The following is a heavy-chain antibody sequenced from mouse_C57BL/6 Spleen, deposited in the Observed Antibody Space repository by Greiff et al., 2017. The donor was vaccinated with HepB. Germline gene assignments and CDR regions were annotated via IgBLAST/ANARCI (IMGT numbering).Heavy chain of an antibody. CDR3: ARRKITTVGDAMDY. CDR2: ISSGSSTI. Sequence: EVMLVESGGGLVKPGGSLKLSCAASGFTFSDYGMHWVRQAPEKGLEWVAYISSGSSTIYYADTVKGRFTISRDNAKNTLFLQMTSLRSEDTAMYYGARRKITTVGDAMDYWGQGTSVTVSS. V-gene: IGHV5-17*01. CDR1: GFTFSDYG. J-gene: IGHJ4*01. D-gene: IGHD1-1*01.